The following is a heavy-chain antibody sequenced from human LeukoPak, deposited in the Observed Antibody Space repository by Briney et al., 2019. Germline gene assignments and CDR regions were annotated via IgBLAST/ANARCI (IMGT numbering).Heavy chain of an antibody. Sequence: ASVKVSCKASGYTFSSYYMHWVRQAPGQGLEWMGIINPSGGRTSYAQKFQGRVTMTRDTSTSTVYVELSSLRAEDTAVYYCARKGGSAWYEDAFDIWGQGTMVTVSS. CDR1: GYTFSSYY. CDR2: INPSGGRT. J-gene: IGHJ3*02. V-gene: IGHV1-46*01. CDR3: ARKGGSAWYEDAFDI. D-gene: IGHD6-19*01.